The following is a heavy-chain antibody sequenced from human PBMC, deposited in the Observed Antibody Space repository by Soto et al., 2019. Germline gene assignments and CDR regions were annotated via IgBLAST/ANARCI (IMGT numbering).Heavy chain of an antibody. CDR3: ARVVVVAATPSLDY. Sequence: SETLSLTCAVYGGSFSGYYWSWIRQPLGKGLEWIGEINHSGSTNYNPSLKSRVTISVDTSKNQFSLKLSSVTAADTAVYYCARVVVVAATPSLDYWGQGTLVTVSS. CDR1: GGSFSGYY. V-gene: IGHV4-34*01. CDR2: INHSGST. J-gene: IGHJ4*02. D-gene: IGHD2-15*01.